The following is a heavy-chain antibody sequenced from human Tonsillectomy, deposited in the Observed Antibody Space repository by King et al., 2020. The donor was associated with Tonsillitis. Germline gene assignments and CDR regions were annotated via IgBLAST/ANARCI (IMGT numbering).Heavy chain of an antibody. Sequence: TLKESSPTLVKPTQTLTLTCTLSGFSVSTSGEGVGWIRQPPGKALEWLALIYWDDDKRYSPSLTGRLTITKDTSKNQVVLTMTNMDLVDTATYYCAHLKAGDNYFDYWGQGTLVTVSS. CDR2: IYWDDDK. V-gene: IGHV2-5*02. CDR1: GFSVSTSGEG. D-gene: IGHD1-26*01. CDR3: AHLKAGDNYFDY. J-gene: IGHJ4*02.